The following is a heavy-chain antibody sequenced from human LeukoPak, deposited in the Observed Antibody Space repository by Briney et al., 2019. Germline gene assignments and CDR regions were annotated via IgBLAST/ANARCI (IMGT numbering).Heavy chain of an antibody. CDR3: ARFEGTGTTGAWFDP. CDR2: INHSGST. J-gene: IGHJ5*02. Sequence: SETLSLTCIVSGDFVSADYYWGWIRQPPGKGLEWIGEINHSGSTNYNPSLKSRVTISVDTSKNQFSLKLSSVTAADTAVYYCARFEGTGTTGAWFDPWGQGTLVTVSS. D-gene: IGHD1-1*01. V-gene: IGHV4-34*01. CDR1: GDFVSADYY.